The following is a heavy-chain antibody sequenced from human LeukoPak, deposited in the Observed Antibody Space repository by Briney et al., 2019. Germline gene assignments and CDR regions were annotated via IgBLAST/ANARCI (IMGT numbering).Heavy chain of an antibody. CDR3: TRHSDMVRGVIISDY. J-gene: IGHJ4*02. Sequence: PGGSLKLSCAASGSTFSGSAMHWVRQASGKGLEWVGRIRSKANSYATAYAASVKGRFTISRDDSKNTAYLQMNSLKTEDTAVYYCTRHSDMVRGVIISDYWGQGTLVTVSS. D-gene: IGHD3-10*01. CDR1: GSTFSGSA. CDR2: IRSKANSYAT. V-gene: IGHV3-73*01.